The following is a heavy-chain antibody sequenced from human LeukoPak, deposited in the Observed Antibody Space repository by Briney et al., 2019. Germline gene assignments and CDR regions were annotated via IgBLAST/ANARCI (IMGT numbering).Heavy chain of an antibody. V-gene: IGHV1-18*04. Sequence: ASVKVSCKASGYTFTSYYMHWVRQAPGQGLEWMGWISAYNGNTNYAQKLQGRVTMTTDTSTSTAYMELRSLGSDDTAVYYCARDYSSSWRRRWFDPWGQGTLVTVSS. D-gene: IGHD6-13*01. J-gene: IGHJ5*02. CDR3: ARDYSSSWRRRWFDP. CDR1: GYTFTSYY. CDR2: ISAYNGNT.